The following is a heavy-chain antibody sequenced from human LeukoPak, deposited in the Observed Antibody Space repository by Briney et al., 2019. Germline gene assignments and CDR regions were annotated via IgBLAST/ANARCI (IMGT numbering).Heavy chain of an antibody. J-gene: IGHJ4*02. CDR1: GYTFTGYY. CDR2: INPNSGGT. V-gene: IGHV1-2*02. CDR3: ARGPTELDIVVAPAAIPSDY. D-gene: IGHD2-2*02. Sequence: GASVKVSCKASGYTFTGYYMHWVRQAPGQGLEWMGWINPNSGGTNYAQKFQGRVTMTRDTSISTAYMELSRLRSDDTAVYYCARGPTELDIVVAPAAIPSDYWGQGTLVTVST.